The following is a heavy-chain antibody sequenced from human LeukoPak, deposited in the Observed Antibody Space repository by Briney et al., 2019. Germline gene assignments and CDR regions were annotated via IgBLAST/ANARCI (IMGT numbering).Heavy chain of an antibody. CDR3: ARDGEPSVGRAMVTFDY. J-gene: IGHJ4*02. D-gene: IGHD5-18*01. CDR1: GYTFTSYY. CDR2: INPSGGST. V-gene: IGHV1-46*01. Sequence: ASVKGSCKASGYTFTSYYMHWVRQAPGQGLECMGIINPSGGSTSYAQKFQGRVTMTRDMSTSTVYMELSSLRSEDTAVYYCARDGEPSVGRAMVTFDYWGQGTLVTVSS.